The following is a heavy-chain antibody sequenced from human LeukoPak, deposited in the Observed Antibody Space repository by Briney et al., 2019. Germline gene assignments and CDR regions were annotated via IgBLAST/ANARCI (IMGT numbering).Heavy chain of an antibody. CDR1: GYTFTGYY. V-gene: IGHV1-2*02. CDR3: ARVGYSSSASDY. CDR2: IDPNSGGT. Sequence: ASVKVSCKASGYTFTGYYIHWVRQAPGQGLESMGWIDPNSGGTDYAQKFQGRVTMTRGTSISTAYMDLSRLRSDDTAVYYCARVGYSSSASDYWGQGTLVTVSS. D-gene: IGHD2-2*01. J-gene: IGHJ4*02.